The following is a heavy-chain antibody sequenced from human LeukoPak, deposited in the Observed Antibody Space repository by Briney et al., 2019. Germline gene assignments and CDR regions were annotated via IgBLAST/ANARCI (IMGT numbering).Heavy chain of an antibody. CDR3: ARAPCSWGFDY. D-gene: IGHD7-27*01. Sequence: ASVKVSCKASGYTFTSYDFNWLRQATGQGPEWMGWMNPNSGATGYAQKFQGRVTMTRSASINTAYMELTNLRSEDTAVYYCARAPCSWGFDYRGQGTLVTVSS. V-gene: IGHV1-8*01. CDR2: MNPNSGAT. CDR1: GYTFTSYD. J-gene: IGHJ4*02.